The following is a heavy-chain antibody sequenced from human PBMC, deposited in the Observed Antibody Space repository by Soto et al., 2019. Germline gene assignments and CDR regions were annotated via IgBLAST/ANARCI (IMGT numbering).Heavy chain of an antibody. CDR1: GGSISNYY. D-gene: IGHD6-19*01. CDR2: IYYSGNT. CDR3: ARGAVAGTGLNWFDP. Sequence: QVQLPESGPGLVKPSETLSLTCTVSGGSISNYYWTWIRQPPGKGLEWIGYIYYSGNTSYNPSLKSRVTISLDTSKNQLSLKVSSVTAADTAVYYCARGAVAGTGLNWFDPWGQGTLVTVSS. J-gene: IGHJ5*02. V-gene: IGHV4-59*01.